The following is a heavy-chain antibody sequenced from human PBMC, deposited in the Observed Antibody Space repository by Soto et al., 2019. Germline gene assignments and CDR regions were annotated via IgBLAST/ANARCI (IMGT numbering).Heavy chain of an antibody. D-gene: IGHD5-18*01. Sequence: GASVKVSCKVSGYTLTELSMHWVRQAPGKGLEWMGGFDPEDGETIYAQKFQGRVTMTEDTSTDTAYMELSSLRSEDTAVYYCATRRTSGYSYGDGYYYYGMDVWGQGTTVTVSS. CDR2: FDPEDGET. CDR1: GYTLTELS. J-gene: IGHJ6*02. CDR3: ATRRTSGYSYGDGYYYYGMDV. V-gene: IGHV1-24*01.